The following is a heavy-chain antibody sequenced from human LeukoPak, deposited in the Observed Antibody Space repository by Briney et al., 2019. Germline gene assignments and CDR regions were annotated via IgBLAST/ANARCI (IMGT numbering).Heavy chain of an antibody. D-gene: IGHD3-10*01. V-gene: IGHV4-34*01. Sequence: SETLSLTCAVYGGSFSGCYWSWIRQPPGKGLEWIGQINHVGSTKYNPSLKSRVTISVDTSKNQFSLKLSSVTAADTPVYYCARPRPLLWFGEFIYWGQGTLVTVSS. CDR2: INHVGST. CDR1: GGSFSGCY. J-gene: IGHJ4*02. CDR3: ARPRPLLWFGEFIY.